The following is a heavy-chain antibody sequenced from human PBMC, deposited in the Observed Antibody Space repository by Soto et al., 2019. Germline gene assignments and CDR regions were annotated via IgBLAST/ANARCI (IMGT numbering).Heavy chain of an antibody. CDR2: FDPEDGET. J-gene: IGHJ3*02. CDR1: GYTLTELS. Sequence: ASVKVSCEVSGYTLTELSMHCVRQAPGKGLEWMGGFDPEDGETIYAQKFQGRVTMTEDTSTDTAYMELSSLRSEDTAVYYCATRDYDFWSGLSSDAFDIWGQGTMVTVSS. V-gene: IGHV1-24*01. CDR3: ATRDYDFWSGLSSDAFDI. D-gene: IGHD3-3*01.